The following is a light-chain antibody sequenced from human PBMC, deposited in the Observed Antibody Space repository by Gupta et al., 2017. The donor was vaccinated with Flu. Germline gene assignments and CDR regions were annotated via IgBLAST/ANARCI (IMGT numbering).Light chain of an antibody. CDR3: AASDDSLSSWV. CDR1: SSNIGISS. V-gene: IGLV1-47*01. J-gene: IGLJ3*02. Sequence: QSVVTQPPSASGTPGQRVTISCSGSSSNIGISSVYWYQQLPGTAPKLLTYRDNRRPSGVPDRFSGSKSGTSASLEISGLRSEDEADYYCAASDDSLSSWVFGGGTKLTVL. CDR2: RDN.